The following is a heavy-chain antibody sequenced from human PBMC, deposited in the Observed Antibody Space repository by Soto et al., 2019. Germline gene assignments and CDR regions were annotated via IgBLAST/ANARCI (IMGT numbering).Heavy chain of an antibody. J-gene: IGHJ6*03. D-gene: IGHD1-1*01. CDR3: ARGYPSYYMDV. CDR1: GFTFSSYW. Sequence: EVQLVESGGGLVQPGGSLRLSCAASGFTFSSYWMSWVRQAPGKGLEWVANIKQDGIEKYYVDSVKGRFTISRYNAKNSLYLQMNSLRAEDTAVYYCARGYPSYYMDVWGKGTTVTVSS. V-gene: IGHV3-7*01. CDR2: IKQDGIEK.